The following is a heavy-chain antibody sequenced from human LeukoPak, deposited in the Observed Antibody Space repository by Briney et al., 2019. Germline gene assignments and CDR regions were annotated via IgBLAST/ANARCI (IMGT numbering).Heavy chain of an antibody. V-gene: IGHV1-69*05. CDR3: ARGRSGWYSDY. D-gene: IGHD6-19*01. CDR2: IIPIFGTA. Sequence: SVKVSCKASGGTFSSYAISWVRQAPGQGLEWMGGIIPIFGTANYAQKFQGRVTMTRDTSISTAYMELSRLRSDDTAVYYCARGRSGWYSDYWGQGTLVTVSS. CDR1: GGTFSSYA. J-gene: IGHJ4*02.